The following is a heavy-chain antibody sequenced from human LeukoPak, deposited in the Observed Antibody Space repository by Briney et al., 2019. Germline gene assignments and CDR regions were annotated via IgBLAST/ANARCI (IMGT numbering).Heavy chain of an antibody. Sequence: ASVKVSCKASGYTFTSYDINWVRQAPGQGLEWGGWMNPNSGNTGYAQKFQGRVTMTRNTSISTAYMELSSLRSEDTAVYYCARGVLAVAGTDYYGMDVWGQGTTVTVSS. CDR3: ARGVLAVAGTDYYGMDV. D-gene: IGHD6-19*01. CDR1: GYTFTSYD. CDR2: MNPNSGNT. J-gene: IGHJ6*02. V-gene: IGHV1-8*01.